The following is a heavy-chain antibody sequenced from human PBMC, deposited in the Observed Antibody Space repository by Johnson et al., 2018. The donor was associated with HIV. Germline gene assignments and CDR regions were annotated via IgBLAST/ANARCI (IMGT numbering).Heavy chain of an antibody. V-gene: IGHV3-33*08. CDR1: GFTFSRYG. CDR2: IWYDGSNK. Sequence: QVQLVESGGGVVQPGRSLRLSCAASGFTFSRYGMHWVRQAPGKGLEWVAVIWYDGSNKYYADSVKGRFTISRDNSKNTLYLQMNSLRAEDTAVYYCARSDSGYDAFDIWGQGTMVSVSS. D-gene: IGHD5-12*01. CDR3: ARSDSGYDAFDI. J-gene: IGHJ3*02.